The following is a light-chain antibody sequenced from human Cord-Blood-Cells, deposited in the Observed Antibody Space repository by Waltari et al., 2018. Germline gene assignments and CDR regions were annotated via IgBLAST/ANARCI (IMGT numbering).Light chain of an antibody. CDR2: QDS. V-gene: IGLV3-1*01. CDR3: QAWDSSTVV. J-gene: IGLJ2*01. Sequence: SYELTQPPSVSMSPGQTASITCPGDKLGDKYACWYQQKPGQSPVLVISQDSKRPSGIPERFSGSNSGNTATLTISGTQAMDEADYYCQAWDSSTVVFGGGTKLTVL. CDR1: KLGDKY.